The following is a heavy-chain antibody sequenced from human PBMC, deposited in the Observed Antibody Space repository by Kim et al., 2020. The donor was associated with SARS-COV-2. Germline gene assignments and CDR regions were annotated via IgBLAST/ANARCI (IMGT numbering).Heavy chain of an antibody. CDR2: FDPEDGET. CDR1: GYTLTELS. J-gene: IGHJ3*02. D-gene: IGHD3-10*01. Sequence: ASVKVSCKVSGYTLTELSMHWVRQAPGKGLEWMGGFDPEDGETIYAQKFQGRVTMTEDTSTDTAYMELSSLRSEDTAVYYCATESPGYGSGSYYNADAFDIWGQGTMVTVSS. CDR3: ATESPGYGSGSYYNADAFDI. V-gene: IGHV1-24*01.